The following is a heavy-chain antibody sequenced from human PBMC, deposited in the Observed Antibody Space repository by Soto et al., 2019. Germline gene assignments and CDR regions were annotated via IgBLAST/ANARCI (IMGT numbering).Heavy chain of an antibody. CDR3: AREGGYSYGYKPDAFDI. CDR1: GGSISSYY. Sequence: LSVACTVSGGSISSYYWSWIRQPPGEGLEWIGYIYYSGSTNYNPSLKSRVTISVDTSKNQFSLKLSSVTAADTAVYYCAREGGYSYGYKPDAFDIWGQGTMVTVSS. J-gene: IGHJ3*02. CDR2: IYYSGST. D-gene: IGHD5-18*01. V-gene: IGHV4-59*01.